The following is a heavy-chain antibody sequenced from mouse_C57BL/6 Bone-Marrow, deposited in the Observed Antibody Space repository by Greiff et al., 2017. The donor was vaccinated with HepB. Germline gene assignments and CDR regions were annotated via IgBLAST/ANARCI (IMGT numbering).Heavy chain of an antibody. V-gene: IGHV1-69*01. CDR1: GYTFTSYW. CDR2: IDPSDSYT. CDR3: ARLWPFAY. D-gene: IGHD6-1*01. Sequence: QVQLQQPGAELVMPGASVKLSCKASGYTFTSYWMHWVKQRPGQGLEWIGEIDPSDSYTNYNQKFKGKSTLTVDKSSSTAYMQLRSLTSEDSAVYYCARLWPFAYWGQGTLVTVSA. J-gene: IGHJ3*01.